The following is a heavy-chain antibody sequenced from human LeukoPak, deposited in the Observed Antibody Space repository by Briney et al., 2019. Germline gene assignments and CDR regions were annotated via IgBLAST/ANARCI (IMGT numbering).Heavy chain of an antibody. CDR3: ARDMGKHDSGGWGYYYYYGMDV. V-gene: IGHV3-30*04. J-gene: IGHJ6*04. D-gene: IGHD6-19*01. CDR2: LSYGGSNK. CDR1: GFSFSNYP. Sequence: GGSLRLSCAASGFSFSNYPMHWVRQAPGKGLEWVAVLSYGGSNKDYADSVKGRFSISRDNSKNTLYLQMDRLRVEDGAVYYWARDMGKHDSGGWGYYYYYGMDVWGKGTTVIVSS.